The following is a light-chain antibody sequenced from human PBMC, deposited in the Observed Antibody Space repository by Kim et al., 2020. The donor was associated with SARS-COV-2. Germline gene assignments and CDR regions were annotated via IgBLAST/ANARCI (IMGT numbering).Light chain of an antibody. V-gene: IGKV1-5*03. CDR3: QHYNSFPYT. CDR2: KTS. CDR1: QGISSW. J-gene: IGKJ2*01. Sequence: DIQMTQSPSTLSASVGDRVTITCRASQGISSWLAWYQQKPGEAPKLLIYKTSSLESGVPSRFSGSGSGTEFTLTISSLQPDDFATYFCQHYNSFPYTFGQGTKLQI.